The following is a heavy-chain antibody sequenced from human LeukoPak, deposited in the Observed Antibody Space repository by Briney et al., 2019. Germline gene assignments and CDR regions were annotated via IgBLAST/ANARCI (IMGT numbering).Heavy chain of an antibody. CDR3: ASLGCSGGSCYSGYYYYYMDV. V-gene: IGHV4-39*07. CDR1: GGSISSSSYY. J-gene: IGHJ6*03. D-gene: IGHD2-15*01. CDR2: IYYSGST. Sequence: SETLSLTCTVSGGSISSSSYYWGWIRQPPGKGLEWIGSIYYSGSTYYNPSLKSRVTISVDTSKNQFSLKLSSVTPADTAVYYCASLGCSGGSCYSGYYYYYMDVWGKGTTVTVSS.